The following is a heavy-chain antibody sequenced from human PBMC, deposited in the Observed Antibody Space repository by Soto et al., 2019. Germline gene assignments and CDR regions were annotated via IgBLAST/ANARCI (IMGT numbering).Heavy chain of an antibody. D-gene: IGHD1-26*01. CDR2: IWYDGSKK. CDR3: ARDTLATFDY. J-gene: IGHJ4*02. CDR1: GFSFSNYG. Sequence: QVQLVESGGGVVQPGRSPRLSCAASGFSFSNYGMHWVRQAPGKGLEWVAVIWYDGSKKYYADSVKGRFNISRDNSKNTLYLQMNSLRAEDTAVYYCARDTLATFDYWGQGTLVTVSS. V-gene: IGHV3-33*01.